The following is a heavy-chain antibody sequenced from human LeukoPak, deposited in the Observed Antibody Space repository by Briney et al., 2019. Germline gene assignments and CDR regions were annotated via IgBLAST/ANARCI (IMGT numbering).Heavy chain of an antibody. Sequence: SETLSLTCTVSGGSISSSSYYWGWIRQPPGKGLEWIGEINHSGSTNYNPSLKSRVTISVDTSKNQFSLKLSSVTAADTAVYYCARMGCSGGSCYVGDYYYYYYMDVWGKGTTVTVSS. CDR3: ARMGCSGGSCYVGDYYYYYYMDV. CDR1: GGSISSSSYY. D-gene: IGHD2-15*01. CDR2: INHSGST. V-gene: IGHV4-39*07. J-gene: IGHJ6*03.